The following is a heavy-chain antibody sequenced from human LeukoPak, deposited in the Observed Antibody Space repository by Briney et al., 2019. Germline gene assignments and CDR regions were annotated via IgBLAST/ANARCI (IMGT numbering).Heavy chain of an antibody. Sequence: PSQTLSLTCTVFGGSINNYYWSWIRQPPGKGLEWIAYIHSSGSTNYNPSLKSRVTISVDTSKNQFSLRLTSVTAADTAVYYCARQKAAAGRSHFDYWGQGTLVTVSS. CDR1: GGSINNYY. J-gene: IGHJ4*02. D-gene: IGHD6-13*01. CDR2: IHSSGST. V-gene: IGHV4-4*09. CDR3: ARQKAAAGRSHFDY.